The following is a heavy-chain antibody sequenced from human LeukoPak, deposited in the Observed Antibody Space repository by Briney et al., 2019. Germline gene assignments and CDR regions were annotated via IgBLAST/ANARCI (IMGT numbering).Heavy chain of an antibody. V-gene: IGHV3-48*04. D-gene: IGHD2-15*01. CDR3: ARDLGRDRYFDS. Sequence: QPGGSLRLSCAASGFTFSPYPMSCVRQAPRKGLEWGSYISGGSDTIHHEDAVKGRFTNSRDNAKNSLYLQMNSLRAEDTAVYYCARDLGRDRYFDSWGQGSLVTVSS. J-gene: IGHJ4*02. CDR2: ISGGSDTI. CDR1: GFTFSPYP.